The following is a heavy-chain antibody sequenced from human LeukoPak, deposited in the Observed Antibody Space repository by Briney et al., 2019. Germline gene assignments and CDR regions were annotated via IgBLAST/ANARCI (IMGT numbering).Heavy chain of an antibody. CDR1: GGSFSGYY. CDR3: ARRAAPVGDYYYYMDV. CDR2: INHSGST. J-gene: IGHJ6*03. V-gene: IGHV4-34*01. D-gene: IGHD6-6*01. Sequence: SETLSLTCAVYGGSFSGYYWSWVRQPPGKGLEWIGEINHSGSTNYNPSLRSRVTISVDTSKNQFSLKLSSVTAADTAVYYCARRAAPVGDYYYYMDVWGKGTTVTVSS.